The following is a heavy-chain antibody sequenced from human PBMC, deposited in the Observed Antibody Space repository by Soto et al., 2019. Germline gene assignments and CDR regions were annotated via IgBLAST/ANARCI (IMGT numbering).Heavy chain of an antibody. CDR3: AKAPLWFGEFHFDC. D-gene: IGHD3-10*01. CDR2: ISGSGGST. V-gene: IGHV3-23*01. CDR1: GFTFSSYA. Sequence: AGSMGLSCAASGFTFSSYAMSWVRQAQGKGLEWVSAISGSGGSTYYADSVKGRFTISRDNSKNTLYLQMNSLRAEDTAVYYCAKAPLWFGEFHFDCWGQGTLVTVSS. J-gene: IGHJ4*02.